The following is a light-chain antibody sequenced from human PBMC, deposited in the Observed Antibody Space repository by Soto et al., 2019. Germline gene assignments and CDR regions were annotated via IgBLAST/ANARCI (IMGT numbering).Light chain of an antibody. Sequence: DIQMTQSPSTLSATAGDRVTITCRASQSISSWLAWYQQKPGKAPKLLIYDASNLESGVPSRFSGSGSATEFTLTISSLQPDDFATYYCQQYSTYPWTFGQGTKVDIK. V-gene: IGKV1-5*01. CDR3: QQYSTYPWT. J-gene: IGKJ1*01. CDR1: QSISSW. CDR2: DAS.